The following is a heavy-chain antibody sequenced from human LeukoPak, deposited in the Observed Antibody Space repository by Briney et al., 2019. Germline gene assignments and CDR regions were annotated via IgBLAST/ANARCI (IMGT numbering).Heavy chain of an antibody. CDR2: VHPSEGT. CDR1: GGSVSHSNW. CDR3: ARFYDSSGYYPLNWFDP. Sequence: SETLSLTCAVSGGSVSHSNWWTWVRQSPGKGLEWIGEVHPSEGTNYNPSLKSRVTISLDKSKNQFSLKLSSVTAADTAVYYCARFYDSSGYYPLNWFDPWGQGTLVTVSS. D-gene: IGHD3-22*01. V-gene: IGHV4-4*02. J-gene: IGHJ5*02.